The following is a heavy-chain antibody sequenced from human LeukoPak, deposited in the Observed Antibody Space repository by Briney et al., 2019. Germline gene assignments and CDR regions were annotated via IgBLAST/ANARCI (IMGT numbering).Heavy chain of an antibody. CDR2: INHSGST. D-gene: IGHD3-10*01. Sequence: PSETLSLTCTVSGGSVSSGSYYWSWIRQPPGKGLEWIGEINHSGSTNYNPSLKSRVTISVDTSKNQFSLKLSSVTAADTAVYYCARGPFRITMVRGVIITGAFDYWGQGTLVTVSS. CDR3: ARGPFRITMVRGVIITGAFDY. CDR1: GGSVSSGSYY. J-gene: IGHJ4*02. V-gene: IGHV4-39*07.